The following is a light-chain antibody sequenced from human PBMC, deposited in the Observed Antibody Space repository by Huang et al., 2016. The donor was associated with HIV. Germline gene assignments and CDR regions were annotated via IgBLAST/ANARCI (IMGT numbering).Light chain of an antibody. J-gene: IGKJ1*01. CDR1: QTVLYSLNKKNY. Sequence: DIVMTQSPDSLAVSPGERATINCKSSQTVLYSLNKKNYLAWFQQKPGRPPKLLIYWATTRESGVPDRFSGRGSWTDFTLTINNLQAEDVAVYFCLQYYSVPQTFGHGTKVEIK. V-gene: IGKV4-1*01. CDR3: LQYYSVPQT. CDR2: WAT.